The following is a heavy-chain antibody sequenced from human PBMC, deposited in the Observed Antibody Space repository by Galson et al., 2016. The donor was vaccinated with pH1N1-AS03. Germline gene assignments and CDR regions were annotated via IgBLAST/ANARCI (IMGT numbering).Heavy chain of an antibody. CDR2: ISRSSTYI. D-gene: IGHD2-2*01. CDR3: ARTFPGRVVVVAAAMQEGPDY. V-gene: IGHV3-21*03. J-gene: IGHJ3*01. Sequence: SLRLSCAASGFTFSGYSMNWFRQAPGKGLEWVSSISRSSTYIYYADSVKGRFTISRDNAKNSLFLQMQSLRAEDTAVYYCARTFPGRVVVVAAAMQEGPDYWGQGTMVTACS. CDR1: GFTFSGYS.